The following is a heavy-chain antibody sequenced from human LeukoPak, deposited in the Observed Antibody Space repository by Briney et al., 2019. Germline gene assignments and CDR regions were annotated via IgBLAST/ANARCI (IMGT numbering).Heavy chain of an antibody. CDR2: IKQDGSEK. CDR3: ARDGDSYVNGFYY. Sequence: TGGSLRLSCAASGFTFSSYWMTWVRQAPGKGLEWVANIKQDGSEKYYVDSVKGRFTISRDNANKSLYLQMNSLRAEDTAVYYCARDGDSYVNGFYYWGQGTLVTVSS. J-gene: IGHJ4*02. CDR1: GFTFSSYW. V-gene: IGHV3-7*01. D-gene: IGHD5-18*01.